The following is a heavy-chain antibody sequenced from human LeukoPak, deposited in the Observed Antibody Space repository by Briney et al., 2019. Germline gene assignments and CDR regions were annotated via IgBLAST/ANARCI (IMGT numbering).Heavy chain of an antibody. Sequence: ASVKVSCKASGYTFTSYYMHWVRQAPGQGLEWMGIINPSGGSTSYAQRFQGRVTMTRDTSTSTVYMELSSLRSEDTAAYYCARDRSSIAARRYFDYWGQGTLVTVSS. V-gene: IGHV1-46*01. CDR1: GYTFTSYY. J-gene: IGHJ4*02. D-gene: IGHD6-6*01. CDR3: ARDRSSIAARRYFDY. CDR2: INPSGGST.